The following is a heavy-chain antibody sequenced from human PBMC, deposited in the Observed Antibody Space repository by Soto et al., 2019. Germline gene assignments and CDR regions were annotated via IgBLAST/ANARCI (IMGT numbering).Heavy chain of an antibody. CDR2: INAGNGNT. D-gene: IGHD1-26*01. V-gene: IGHV1-3*01. J-gene: IGHJ2*01. CDR3: ARGGSLSWYFDH. CDR1: GYTFTSYA. Sequence: QVQLVQSGAEVKKPGASVKVSCKASGYTFTSYAMHWVRQAPGQRLEWMGWINAGNGNTKYSQKFQGRVTITRDTSASTDYMGLSSLRSEDTAVYYCARGGSLSWYFDHWGRGTLVTVSS.